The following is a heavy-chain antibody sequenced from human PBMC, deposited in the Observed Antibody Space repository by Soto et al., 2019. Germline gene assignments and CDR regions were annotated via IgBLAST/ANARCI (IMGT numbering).Heavy chain of an antibody. Sequence: PSETLSLTCTVSGGSISSYYWSWIRQPPGKGLEWIGYIYYSGSTNYNPSPKSRVTISVDTSKNQFSLKLSSVTAADTAVYYCARALHYYDSSGYQVDAFDIWGQGTMVTVSS. D-gene: IGHD3-22*01. CDR1: GGSISSYY. J-gene: IGHJ3*02. CDR3: ARALHYYDSSGYQVDAFDI. V-gene: IGHV4-59*01. CDR2: IYYSGST.